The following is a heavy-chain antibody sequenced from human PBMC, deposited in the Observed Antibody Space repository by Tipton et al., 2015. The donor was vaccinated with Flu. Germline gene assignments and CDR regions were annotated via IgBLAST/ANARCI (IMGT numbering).Heavy chain of an antibody. D-gene: IGHD6-19*01. CDR3: AKVIPEKVAGLDY. CDR1: GFTFSTYA. V-gene: IGHV3-23*01. CDR2: ISGGGGNT. J-gene: IGHJ4*02. Sequence: SGFTFSTYAMSWVRQAPGKGLEWVSAISGGGGNTYYADSVKGRFTVSRDNSKNTLFLQMNSLRAEDTAIYYCAKVIPEKVAGLDYWGQGTLVTVSS.